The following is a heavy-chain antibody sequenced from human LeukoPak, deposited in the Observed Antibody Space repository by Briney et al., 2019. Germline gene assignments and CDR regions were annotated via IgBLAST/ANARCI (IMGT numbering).Heavy chain of an antibody. J-gene: IGHJ4*02. V-gene: IGHV1-3*01. CDR2: ISAGNGNT. Sequence: ASVKVSCKASGYTFTSYAIHWVRQAPGQRLEWMGWISAGNGNTKYSQNFQGRVTFISNTSATTAFMELSSLRSEDAAVYYCARAIRVYSSFDYWGQGTLVTVSS. D-gene: IGHD6-19*01. CDR1: GYTFTSYA. CDR3: ARAIRVYSSFDY.